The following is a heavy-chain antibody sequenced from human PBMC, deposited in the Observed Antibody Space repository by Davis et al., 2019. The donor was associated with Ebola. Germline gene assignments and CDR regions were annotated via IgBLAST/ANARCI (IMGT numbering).Heavy chain of an antibody. CDR1: GYTFTNYG. CDR2: ISGYDGDT. D-gene: IGHD6-6*01. J-gene: IGHJ6*02. V-gene: IGHV1-18*01. CDR3: ARPDLYSSSSDYYYYYGMDV. Sequence: ASVKVSCKASGYTFTNYGLSWVRQAPGQGLEWMGWISGYDGDTVFAQKFQDRVTMTTDTSTSTAYMELRILRSEDTAVYYCARPDLYSSSSDYYYYYGMDVWGQGTTVTVSS.